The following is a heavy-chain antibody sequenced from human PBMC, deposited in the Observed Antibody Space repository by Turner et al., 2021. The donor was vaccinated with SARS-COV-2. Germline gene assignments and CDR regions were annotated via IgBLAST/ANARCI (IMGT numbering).Heavy chain of an antibody. CDR3: ARTSPSISGIIIDY. V-gene: IGHV3-21*02. Sequence: EVQLVESGGGLVKSGGSLRLYCAVSGCNFSNFVMSWVRQAPGKGLEWVSSISSNSGSRYYADSMRGRITISRDNAKNSLYLQVNSLRVEDAAFYYCARTSPSISGIIIDYWGQGTLVTVSS. J-gene: IGHJ4*02. D-gene: IGHD1-1*01. CDR1: GCNFSNFV. CDR2: ISSNSGSR.